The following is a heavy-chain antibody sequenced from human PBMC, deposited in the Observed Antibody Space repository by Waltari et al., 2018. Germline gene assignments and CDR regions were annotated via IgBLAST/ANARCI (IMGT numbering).Heavy chain of an antibody. CDR3: ARGVPGSWPDYYFDH. CDR2: FSVYNGNT. CDR1: GYTFTNYG. V-gene: IGHV1-18*01. D-gene: IGHD3-10*01. Sequence: QVQLVQSGAEVKKPGASVKVSCKASGYTFTNYGISWVRQAPGQGIEWMGWFSVYNGNTNYAQKLQGRVTMTTDTSTSTAYMELRSLGSDDTAVYYCARGVPGSWPDYYFDHWGQGTLVTVSS. J-gene: IGHJ4*02.